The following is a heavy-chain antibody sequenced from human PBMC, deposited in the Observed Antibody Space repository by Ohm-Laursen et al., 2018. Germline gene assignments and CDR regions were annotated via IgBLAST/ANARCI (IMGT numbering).Heavy chain of an antibody. J-gene: IGHJ6*02. D-gene: IGHD6-19*01. CDR3: ARVQWLARHYSHHYGLDV. CDR1: GFTFSHYW. V-gene: IGHV3-48*01. CDR2: ISSSGSAI. Sequence: SLRLSCAASGFTFSHYWMHWVRQPPGEGLEWVSYISSSGSAINYADTVKGRFTVSRDNPKNPLYLQMSSLRTDDTAVYYCARVQWLARHYSHHYGLDVWGQGTTVTVSS.